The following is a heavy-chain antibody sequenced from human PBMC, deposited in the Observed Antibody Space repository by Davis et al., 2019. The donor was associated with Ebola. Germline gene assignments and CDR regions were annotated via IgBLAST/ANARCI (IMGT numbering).Heavy chain of an antibody. CDR1: GFTFSSYG. J-gene: IGHJ4*02. Sequence: GESLKISCAASGFTFSSYGMHWVRQAPGKGLEWVAVISYDGSNKYYADSVKGRFTISRDNSKNTLYLQMNSLRAEDTAVYYCAKVSSPKLRFLEWLSFDYWGQGTLVTVSS. CDR3: AKVSSPKLRFLEWLSFDY. V-gene: IGHV3-30*18. D-gene: IGHD3-3*01. CDR2: ISYDGSNK.